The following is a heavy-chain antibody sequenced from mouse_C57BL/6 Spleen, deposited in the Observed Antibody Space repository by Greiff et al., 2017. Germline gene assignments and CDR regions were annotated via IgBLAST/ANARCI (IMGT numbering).Heavy chain of an antibody. CDR1: GFTFSDYG. CDR3: ARPGGIPWFAY. J-gene: IGHJ3*01. V-gene: IGHV5-17*01. Sequence: EVQLVESGGGLVKPGGSLKLSCAASGFTFSDYGLHWVRQAPEKGLEWVAYISSGSSTIYYADKVKGRFTISRDHATTTLFLQMSSLRSEDTAMYYCARPGGIPWFAYWGQGTLVTVSA. D-gene: IGHD1-1*01. CDR2: ISSGSSTI.